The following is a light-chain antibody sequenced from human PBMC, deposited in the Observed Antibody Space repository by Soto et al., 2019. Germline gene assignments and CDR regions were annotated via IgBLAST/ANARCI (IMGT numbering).Light chain of an antibody. CDR1: QSVLYSSTNKNY. Sequence: DIVMTQSPESLAVTLGERATINCKSSQSVLYSSTNKNYLTWYQQKPGQPPKLLIYWASTRESGVPDRFSGSGSGTDFTLTITDLQAEDVAVYYCQQYYTTPLTFGQGTMVEI. CDR2: WAS. V-gene: IGKV4-1*01. CDR3: QQYYTTPLT. J-gene: IGKJ1*01.